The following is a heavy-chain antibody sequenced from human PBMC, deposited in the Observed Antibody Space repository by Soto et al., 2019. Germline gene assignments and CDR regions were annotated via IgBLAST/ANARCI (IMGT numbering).Heavy chain of an antibody. V-gene: IGHV3-11*01. Sequence: QVQLVESGGGLVKPGGSLRLACAASGFTFSDYYMSWVRQAPGKGLEWVSYISSSGSTIYYADSVKGRFTISRDNAKNSLYLKMNSLRAEDTAVYYCARLDGNSYDSSGYYYYYYGMEVWGQGTTVTVSS. CDR1: GFTFSDYY. CDR2: ISSSGSTI. CDR3: ARLDGNSYDSSGYYYYYYGMEV. J-gene: IGHJ6*02. D-gene: IGHD3-22*01.